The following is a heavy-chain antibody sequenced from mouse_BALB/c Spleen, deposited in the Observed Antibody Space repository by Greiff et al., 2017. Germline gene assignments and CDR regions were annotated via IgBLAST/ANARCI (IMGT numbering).Heavy chain of an antibody. V-gene: IGHV1S41*01. D-gene: IGHD2-1*01. CDR1: GYTFTSYW. Sequence: DLVKPGASVKLSCKASGYTFTSYWINWIKQRPGQGLEWIGRIAPGSGSTYYNDMFKGKATLTVDTSSSTAYIQLSSLSSEDSAVYFCALYGNFDYWGQGTTLTVSS. J-gene: IGHJ2*01. CDR3: ALYGNFDY. CDR2: IAPGSGST.